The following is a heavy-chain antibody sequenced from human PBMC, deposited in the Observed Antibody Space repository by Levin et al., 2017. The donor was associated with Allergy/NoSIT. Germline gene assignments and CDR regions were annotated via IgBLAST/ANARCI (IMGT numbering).Heavy chain of an antibody. Sequence: TGESLKISCSASGFTFTDYVMHWVRQAPGKGLEYVSSIVSNGGSTNYADSVKGRFTISRDNSKNTLYLQMTSLRAEDTAVYYCVKELEGTTVFDYWGQGTLVTVS. D-gene: IGHD2/OR15-2a*01. V-gene: IGHV3-64D*06. J-gene: IGHJ4*02. CDR3: VKELEGTTVFDY. CDR1: GFTFTDYV. CDR2: IVSNGGST.